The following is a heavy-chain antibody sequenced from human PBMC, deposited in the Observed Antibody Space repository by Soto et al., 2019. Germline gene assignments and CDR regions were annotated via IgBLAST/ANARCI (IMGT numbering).Heavy chain of an antibody. J-gene: IGHJ4*02. V-gene: IGHV3-66*01. CDR3: ARVDTAMALY. Sequence: GGSLRLSCAASGFTVSSNYMSWVRQAPGKGLEWVSVIYSGGTTYYADSVKGRFTISRDNSKNTLYLQMNSLRAEDTAVYYCARVDTAMALYWGQGTLVTSPQ. CDR2: IYSGGTT. D-gene: IGHD5-18*01. CDR1: GFTVSSNY.